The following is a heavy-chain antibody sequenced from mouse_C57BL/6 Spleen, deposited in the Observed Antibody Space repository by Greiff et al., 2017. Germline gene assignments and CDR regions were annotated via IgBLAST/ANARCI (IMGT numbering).Heavy chain of an antibody. D-gene: IGHD1-1*01. J-gene: IGHJ3*01. CDR3: TRDYSCAY. Sequence: VQLQQPGAELVRPGASVTLSCKASGYTFTDYEMHWVKPTPVHGLEWIGAIDPEPGGTAYNQHVKGKAILTADKSSSTAYMELRSLTSEDAAVYYCTRDYSCAYWGQGTLVTVSA. CDR1: GYTFTDYE. V-gene: IGHV1-15*01. CDR2: IDPEPGGT.